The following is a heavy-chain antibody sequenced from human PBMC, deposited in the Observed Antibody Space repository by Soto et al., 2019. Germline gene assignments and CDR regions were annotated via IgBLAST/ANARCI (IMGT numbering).Heavy chain of an antibody. D-gene: IGHD6-13*01. V-gene: IGHV3-33*06. Sequence: GGSLRLSCAASGFTFSSYGMHWVRQAPGKGLEWVAVIWYDGSNKYYADSVKGRFTISRDNSKNTLYLQMNSLRAEDTAVYYCAKIPHSSSWYLDAFDIWGQGTMVIVSS. CDR2: IWYDGSNK. CDR3: AKIPHSSSWYLDAFDI. J-gene: IGHJ3*02. CDR1: GFTFSSYG.